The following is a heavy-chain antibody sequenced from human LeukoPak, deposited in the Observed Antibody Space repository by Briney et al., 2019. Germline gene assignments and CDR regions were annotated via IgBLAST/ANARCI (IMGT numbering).Heavy chain of an antibody. Sequence: GASVKVSCKASGYTLTGYYMHWVRQAPGQGLEWMGWINPNSGGTNYAQKFQGRVTITADKSTSTAYMELSSLRSEDTAVYYCARDRNAVKSSRVIGMDVWGQGTTVTVSS. CDR3: ARDRNAVKSSRVIGMDV. D-gene: IGHD3-22*01. V-gene: IGHV1-2*02. CDR2: INPNSGGT. J-gene: IGHJ6*02. CDR1: GYTLTGYY.